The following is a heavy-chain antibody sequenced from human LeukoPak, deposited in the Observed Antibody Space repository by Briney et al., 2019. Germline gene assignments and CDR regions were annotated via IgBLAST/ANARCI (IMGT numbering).Heavy chain of an antibody. V-gene: IGHV1-69*06. CDR1: GGTFSSNA. J-gene: IGHJ4*02. D-gene: IGHD5-12*01. Sequence: SVKVSCKASGGTFSSNAISWVRQAPGQGLEWMGGIIPIFGTANYAQKFQGRVTITADKSTSTAYMELSSLRSEDTAVYYCAGEKGLRLRGFDYWGQGTLVTVSS. CDR3: AGEKGLRLRGFDY. CDR2: IIPIFGTA.